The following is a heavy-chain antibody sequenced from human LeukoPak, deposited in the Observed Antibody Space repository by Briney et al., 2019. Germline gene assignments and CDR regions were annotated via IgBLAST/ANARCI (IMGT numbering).Heavy chain of an antibody. J-gene: IGHJ4*02. D-gene: IGHD3-22*01. CDR2: ISAYNGNT. Sequence: ASVKVSCKACGYTFTSYGLSWVRQAPGQGLEWMGWISAYNGNTNYAQKLQGRVTMTTDTSTSTAYMELRSLRSDDTAVYYCAREGYYDSSGMYYFDYWGQGTLVTVSS. V-gene: IGHV1-18*01. CDR1: GYTFTSYG. CDR3: AREGYYDSSGMYYFDY.